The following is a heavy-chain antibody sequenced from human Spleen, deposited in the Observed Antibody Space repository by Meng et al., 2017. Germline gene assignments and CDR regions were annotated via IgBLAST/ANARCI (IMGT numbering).Heavy chain of an antibody. V-gene: IGHV3-23*01. J-gene: IGHJ5*02. CDR1: GFTFSDYA. CDR3: AKDRLEVLTLGLAGA. D-gene: IGHD4/OR15-4a*01. Sequence: GESLKISCAASGFTFSDYAMTWVRQAPGKGLEWVSSISVSGASTYYADSVKGRFTISRDNSKNTLYLQMSSLRAEDTAVYYCAKDRLEVLTLGLAGAWGQGTQVTVSS. CDR2: ISVSGAST.